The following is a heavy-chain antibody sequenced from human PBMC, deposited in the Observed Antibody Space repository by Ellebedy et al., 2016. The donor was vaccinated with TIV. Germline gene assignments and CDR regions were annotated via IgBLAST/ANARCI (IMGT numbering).Heavy chain of an antibody. CDR3: ARDLSHSSAPFDY. CDR2: IKQDGSEK. CDR1: GFSLRTNW. D-gene: IGHD6-19*01. V-gene: IGHV3-7*03. J-gene: IGHJ4*02. Sequence: GESLKISCAASGFSLRTNWMSWVRQAPGKGLEWVASIKQDGSEKDYVDSVKGRFTISRDIANNSLYLQMNSLRAEDTALYYCARDLSHSSAPFDYWGQGTLVTVSS.